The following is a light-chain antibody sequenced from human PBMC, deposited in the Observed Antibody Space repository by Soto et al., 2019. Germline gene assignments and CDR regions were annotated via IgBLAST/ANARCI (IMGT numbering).Light chain of an antibody. J-gene: IGKJ1*01. CDR2: GVS. CDR1: QNINSD. CDR3: QQYGSSTWT. V-gene: IGKV3D-15*01. Sequence: EIVMTQSSATLSVSPGERVILSCRASQNINSDLAWYQQKPGQAPRLLIYGVSTRATGIPARFSGSGSGTEFTLTISRLEPEDFAVYYCQQYGSSTWTFGQGTKVDIK.